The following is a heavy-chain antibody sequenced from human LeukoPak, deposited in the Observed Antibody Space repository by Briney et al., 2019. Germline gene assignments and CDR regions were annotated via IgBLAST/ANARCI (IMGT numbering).Heavy chain of an antibody. J-gene: IGHJ5*02. Sequence: GASVKVSCKASGGTFSSYAISWVRQAPGQGLEWMGGIIPIFGTANYAQKFQRRVTITADKSTSTAYMELSSLRSEDTAVYYCAREEGGIQRRFDPWGQGTLVTVSS. V-gene: IGHV1-69*06. CDR2: IIPIFGTA. CDR1: GGTFSSYA. D-gene: IGHD5-18*01. CDR3: AREEGGIQRRFDP.